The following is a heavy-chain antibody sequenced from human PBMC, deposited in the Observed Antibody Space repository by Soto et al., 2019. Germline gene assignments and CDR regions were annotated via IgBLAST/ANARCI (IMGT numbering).Heavy chain of an antibody. V-gene: IGHV3-64*04. J-gene: IGHJ4*02. D-gene: IGHD3-22*01. CDR3: ARSASIVVVPVAYFDY. CDR2: ISSNGGST. CDR1: GFTFSSYA. Sequence: GGSLRLSCSASGFTFSSYAMHWVRQAPGKGLEYVSAISSNGGSTYYADSVKGRFTISRDNSKNTLYLQMNSLRAEDTAVYYCARSASIVVVPVAYFDYWGQGTLVTVSS.